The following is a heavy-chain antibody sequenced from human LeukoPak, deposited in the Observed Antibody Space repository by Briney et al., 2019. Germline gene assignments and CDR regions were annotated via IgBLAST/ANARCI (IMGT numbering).Heavy chain of an antibody. CDR3: ARESAHCGGDCYDY. CDR1: GFTFSSYW. J-gene: IGHJ4*02. D-gene: IGHD2-21*01. Sequence: GGSLRLSCAASGFTFSSYWMSWVRQAPGKGLEWVANIKQDGSEKYYVDSVKGRFIISRDNAKNSLYLQMNSLRVEDTAVYYCARESAHCGGDCYDYWGQGTLVTVSS. V-gene: IGHV3-7*01. CDR2: IKQDGSEK.